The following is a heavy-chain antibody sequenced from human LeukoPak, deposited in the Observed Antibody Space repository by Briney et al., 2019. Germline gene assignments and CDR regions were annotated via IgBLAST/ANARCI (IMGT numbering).Heavy chain of an antibody. J-gene: IGHJ3*02. CDR3: ARDRDPGYNDSSGYRRVNAFDI. V-gene: IGHV3-48*03. CDR2: ISTSGSTK. CDR1: GFTFNDYE. D-gene: IGHD3-22*01. Sequence: GGSLRLSCAASGFTFNDYEMNWVRQAPGKGLEWVSYISTSGSTKYYADSVKGRFTISRDNAKNSLYLQMNSLRAEDTAVYYCARDRDPGYNDSSGYRRVNAFDIWGQGTMVTVSS.